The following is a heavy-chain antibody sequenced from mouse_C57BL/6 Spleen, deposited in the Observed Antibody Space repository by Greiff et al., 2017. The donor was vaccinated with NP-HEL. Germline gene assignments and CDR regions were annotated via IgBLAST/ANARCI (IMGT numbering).Heavy chain of an antibody. CDR2: INPNNGGT. D-gene: IGHD2-4*01. J-gene: IGHJ3*01. Sequence: EVKLVESGPELVKPGASVKMSCKASGYTFTDYNMHWVKQSHGKSLEWIGYINPNNGGTSYNQKFKGKATLTVNKSSSTAYMELRSLTSEDSAVYYFARGGDYDGFAYWGQGTLVTVSA. CDR3: ARGGDYDGFAY. V-gene: IGHV1-22*01. CDR1: GYTFTDYN.